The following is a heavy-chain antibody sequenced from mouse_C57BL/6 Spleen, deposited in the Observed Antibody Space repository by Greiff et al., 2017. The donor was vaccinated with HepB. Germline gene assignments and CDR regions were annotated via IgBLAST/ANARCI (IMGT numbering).Heavy chain of an antibody. CDR2: ISDGGSYT. CDR3: ARGGGYDRWFAY. V-gene: IGHV5-4*01. CDR1: GFTFSSYA. D-gene: IGHD2-2*01. J-gene: IGHJ3*01. Sequence: EVQGVESGGGLVKPGGSLKLSCAASGFTFSSYAMSWVRQTPEKRLEWVATISDGGSYTYYPDNVKGRFTISRDNAKNNLYLQMSHLKSEDTAMYYCARGGGYDRWFAYWGQGTLVTVSA.